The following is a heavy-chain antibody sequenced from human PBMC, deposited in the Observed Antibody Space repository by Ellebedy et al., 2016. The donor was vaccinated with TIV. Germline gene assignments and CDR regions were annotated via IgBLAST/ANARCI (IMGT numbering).Heavy chain of an antibody. CDR3: ARAVPGTTFDH. J-gene: IGHJ4*02. V-gene: IGHV3-13*04. CDR1: GFTFSSYD. D-gene: IGHD6-19*01. Sequence: GESLKISCAASGFTFSSYDMHWVRQPTGKGLEWVSSIGTVGATYYPDSLRGRFTISRENAKNSLYLQINSPRAGDTAVYYCARAVPGTTFDHWGQGTLVTSSS. CDR2: IGTVGAT.